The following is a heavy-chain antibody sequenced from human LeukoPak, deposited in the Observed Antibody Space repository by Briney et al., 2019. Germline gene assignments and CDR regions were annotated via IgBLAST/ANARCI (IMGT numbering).Heavy chain of an antibody. V-gene: IGHV3-23*01. CDR1: GFSFSNHG. D-gene: IGHD1-14*01. CDR2: VSDSGSDT. CDR3: AKRLPDRTSPVYPDN. J-gene: IGHJ4*02. Sequence: GGSLRLSCAASGFSFSNHGMIRLRQASGKGLEWVSAVSDSGSDTYYADSVKGRFTVSRDNSKNTLYLQMNSLRAEDTAVYFCAKRLPDRTSPVYPDNWGQGTLVTVSS.